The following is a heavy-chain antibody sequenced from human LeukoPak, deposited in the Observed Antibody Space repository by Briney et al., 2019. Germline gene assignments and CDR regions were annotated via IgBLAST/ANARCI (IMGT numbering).Heavy chain of an antibody. CDR1: GFTFSDYS. D-gene: IGHD5-24*01. V-gene: IGHV3-48*04. CDR3: ARGRNAGGLAY. Sequence: GGSLRLSCLASGFTFSDYSMDWVRQAPGAGLEGISYISKNSGSIDYADSVRGRFTVSRDNAKNSLHLQMNSLRVEDTAIYYCARGRNAGGLAYWGQGVLVTVSS. J-gene: IGHJ4*02. CDR2: ISKNSGSI.